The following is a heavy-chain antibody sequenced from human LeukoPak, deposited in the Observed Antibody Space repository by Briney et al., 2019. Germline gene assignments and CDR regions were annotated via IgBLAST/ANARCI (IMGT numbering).Heavy chain of an antibody. CDR1: GFTFSSYS. CDR2: ISSSSSTI. J-gene: IGHJ3*02. V-gene: IGHV3-48*01. CDR3: AREYLKEGAKGAFDI. Sequence: GGSLRLSCAASGFTFSSYSMNWVRQAPGKGLEWVSYISSSSSTIYYADSVKGRFTISRDNAKNPLYLQMNSLRADDTAVYYCAREYLKEGAKGAFDIWGQGTMVTVSS.